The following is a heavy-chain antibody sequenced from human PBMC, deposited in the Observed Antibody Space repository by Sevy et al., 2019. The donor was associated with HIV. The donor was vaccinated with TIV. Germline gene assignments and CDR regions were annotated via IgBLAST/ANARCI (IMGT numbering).Heavy chain of an antibody. Sequence: GGCLRLSCAASGFTFSKYWMGCVRQAPGKGLEWVANIKQDAGQKYYVDSVKGRFTISRDNAKNSLYLQMNSLRADDTAVYFCARDHGNYYFHYWGQGTLVTVSS. CDR2: IKQDAGQK. V-gene: IGHV3-7*01. J-gene: IGHJ4*02. CDR3: ARDHGNYYFHY. D-gene: IGHD1-7*01. CDR1: GFTFSKYW.